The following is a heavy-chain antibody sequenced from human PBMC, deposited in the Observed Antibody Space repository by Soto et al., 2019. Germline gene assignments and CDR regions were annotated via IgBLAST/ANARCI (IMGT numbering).Heavy chain of an antibody. CDR3: AEEGPITNWYFDY. CDR2: ISYDGNVA. CDR1: GFTFSSYG. D-gene: IGHD1-1*01. V-gene: IGHV3-30*18. J-gene: IGHJ4*02. Sequence: QVQLVESGGGVVQPGRSLRLSCAASGFTFSSYGMHWVRQAPGKGLEWVAVISYDGNVAYYADSVRGRFTISRDNSKNTLYLQMNSLRTEDTAIYYCAEEGPITNWYFDYWGQGTLVTVSS.